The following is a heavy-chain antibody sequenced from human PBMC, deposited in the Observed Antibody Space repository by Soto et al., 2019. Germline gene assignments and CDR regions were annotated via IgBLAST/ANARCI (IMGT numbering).Heavy chain of an antibody. CDR2: SYHSGST. J-gene: IGHJ4*02. CDR3: ARAIGWFGELLGGYYFDY. CDR1: GGSISSGGYS. Sequence: QLQLQESGSGLVKPSQTLSLTCAVSGGSISSGGYSWSWIRQPPGKGLEWIGYSYHSGSTYYNPFLKRRVSMSVDRSKSQCSLKLSSVTAADTVVYYCARAIGWFGELLGGYYFDYWGQGTLVTVSS. D-gene: IGHD3-10*01. V-gene: IGHV4-30-2*01.